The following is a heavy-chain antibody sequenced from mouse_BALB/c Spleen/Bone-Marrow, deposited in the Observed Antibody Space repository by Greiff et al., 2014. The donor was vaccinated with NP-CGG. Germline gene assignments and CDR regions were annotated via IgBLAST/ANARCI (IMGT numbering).Heavy chain of an antibody. J-gene: IGHJ3*01. V-gene: IGHV1-9*01. CDR1: GYTFSSYW. CDR3: ARDWDPFAY. D-gene: IGHD4-1*01. Sequence: VKLVESGAELMKPGASVKISCKATGYTFSSYWMEWVKQRPGHGLEWIGEILPGSGSTNYNEKFKGKATFTADKSSNTAYMQLSSLTSEDSAGYYCARDWDPFAYWGQGTLVTVSA. CDR2: ILPGSGST.